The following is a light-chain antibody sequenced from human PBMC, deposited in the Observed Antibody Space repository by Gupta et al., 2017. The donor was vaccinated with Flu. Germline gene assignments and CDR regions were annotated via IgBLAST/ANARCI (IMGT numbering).Light chain of an antibody. CDR1: QGISSY. CDR2: AAS. V-gene: IGKV1-8*01. Sequence: AIRMTQSPSSLSSSTGDRVTITCRASQGISSYLAWYQQKPGKAPNLPIYAASTSQSGVPSRFSGSGSGTDFTLTISCLQSEDFATYFCHQDESFPYTLGQGTKLGIK. J-gene: IGKJ2*01. CDR3: HQDESFPYT.